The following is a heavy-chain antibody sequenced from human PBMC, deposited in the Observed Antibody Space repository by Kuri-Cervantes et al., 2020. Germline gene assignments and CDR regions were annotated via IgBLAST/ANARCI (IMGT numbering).Heavy chain of an antibody. CDR1: GFTFSSHW. J-gene: IGHJ6*02. CDR3: ARFGSGSYYNYYGMDV. Sequence: GESLKISCAASGFTFSSHWMSWVRQAPGKGLEWVANINQDGSEKYYVASVKGRFTISRDNAKNSLYLQMNSLRAEDTAVYYWARFGSGSYYNYYGMDVWGQGTTVTVSS. V-gene: IGHV3-7*01. D-gene: IGHD3-10*01. CDR2: INQDGSEK.